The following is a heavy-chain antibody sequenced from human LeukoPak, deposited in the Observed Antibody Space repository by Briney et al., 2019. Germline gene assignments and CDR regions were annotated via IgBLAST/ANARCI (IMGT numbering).Heavy chain of an antibody. CDR1: GFTFSSYA. Sequence: GGSLRLSCAASGFTFSSYAMHWVRQAPGKGLEWVAVISYDGSNKYYADSVKGRFTISRDNTKTSLYLQMNSLRVEDTAVYYCARPSFRTGSYFDHWGQGTLVTVSS. CDR2: ISYDGSNK. J-gene: IGHJ4*02. CDR3: ARPSFRTGSYFDH. D-gene: IGHD3/OR15-3a*01. V-gene: IGHV3-30*04.